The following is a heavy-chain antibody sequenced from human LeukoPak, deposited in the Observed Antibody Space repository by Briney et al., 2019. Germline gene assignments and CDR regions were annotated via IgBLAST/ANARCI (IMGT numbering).Heavy chain of an antibody. D-gene: IGHD3-22*01. CDR1: GFTFSNFA. CDR2: ISGTGGNT. J-gene: IGHJ3*02. Sequence: GGSLRLSCAASGFTFSNFAMSWVRQAPGKGLEWVSAISGTGGNTFYTDSVTGRFTISRDNSKNTLYEQMNSLRAEDTAVYYCAKTGGYYDTSDLYRPDVFDIWGQGTVVTVSS. V-gene: IGHV3-23*01. CDR3: AKTGGYYDTSDLYRPDVFDI.